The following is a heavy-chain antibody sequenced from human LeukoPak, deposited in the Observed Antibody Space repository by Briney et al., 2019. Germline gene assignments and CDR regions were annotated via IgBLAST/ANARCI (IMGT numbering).Heavy chain of an antibody. CDR2: INHSGST. Sequence: SETLSLTCAVYGGSFSGYYWSWIRQPPGKGLEWIGEINHSGSTNYNPSLKSRVTISVDTSKNQFSLKLSSVTAADTAVYYCARLDYGDYGEQYYYYYMDVWGKGTTVTVSS. J-gene: IGHJ6*03. D-gene: IGHD4-17*01. CDR3: ARLDYGDYGEQYYYYYMDV. CDR1: GGSFSGYY. V-gene: IGHV4-34*01.